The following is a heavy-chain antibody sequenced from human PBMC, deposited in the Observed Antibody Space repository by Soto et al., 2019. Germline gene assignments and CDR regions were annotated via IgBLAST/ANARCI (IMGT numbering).Heavy chain of an antibody. CDR2: IYYSGST. J-gene: IGHJ6*02. CDR1: GGSISSYY. CDR3: ARGGLNYYGMDV. D-gene: IGHD1-26*01. V-gene: IGHV4-59*01. Sequence: SETLSLACTVSGGSISSYYWSWIRQPPGKGLEWIGYIYYSGSTNYNPSLKSRVTISVDTSKNQFSLKLSSVTAADTAVYYCARGGLNYYGMDVWGQGTTVTVSS.